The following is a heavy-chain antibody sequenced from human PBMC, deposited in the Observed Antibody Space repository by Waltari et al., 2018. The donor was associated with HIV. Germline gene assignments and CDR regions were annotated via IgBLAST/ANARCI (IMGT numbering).Heavy chain of an antibody. CDR2: IYTSGST. Sequence: QVQLQESGPGLVKPSETLSLTCTVSGGSISSYYWSWIRQPAGKGLEWIGRIYTSGSTNHNPSLKSLVTMSVDTSKNQFSLKLNSVTAADTAVYYCAREQRWLQQLDYWGQGTLVTVSS. J-gene: IGHJ4*02. CDR3: AREQRWLQQLDY. V-gene: IGHV4-4*07. D-gene: IGHD6-19*01. CDR1: GGSISSYY.